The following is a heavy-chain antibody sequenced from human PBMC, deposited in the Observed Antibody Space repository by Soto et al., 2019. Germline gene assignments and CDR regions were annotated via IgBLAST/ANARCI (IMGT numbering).Heavy chain of an antibody. D-gene: IGHD1-26*01. J-gene: IGHJ4*02. CDR2: IIPIVGTP. CDR3: AGFALTRAGSYGPFDY. Sequence: QVQLVQSGAEVKKPGSSVKVSCKASGGTFSHYSINWVRQAPGQGLQWMGGIIPIVGTPNYAQNVQGRVTITADKSTNTAYMALNHPRHGDTAVYFWAGFALTRAGSYGPFDYWGQGTRVTVSS. V-gene: IGHV1-69*06. CDR1: GGTFSHYS.